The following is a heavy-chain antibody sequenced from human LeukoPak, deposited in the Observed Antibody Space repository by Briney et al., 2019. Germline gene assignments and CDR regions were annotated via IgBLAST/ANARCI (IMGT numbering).Heavy chain of an antibody. CDR1: GFTFSSYG. D-gene: IGHD6-6*01. V-gene: IGHV3-30*02. Sequence: GGSLRLSCAASGFTFSSYGMHWVRQAPGKGLEWVAFIRYDGSNKYYADSVKGRFTISRDNSKNTLYLKMNSLRAEDTAVYYCAKGPYSSSGFDYWGQGTLVTVSS. CDR3: AKGPYSSSGFDY. CDR2: IRYDGSNK. J-gene: IGHJ4*02.